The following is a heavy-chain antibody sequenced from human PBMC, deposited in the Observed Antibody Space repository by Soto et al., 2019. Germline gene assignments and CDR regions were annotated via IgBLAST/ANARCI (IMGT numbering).Heavy chain of an antibody. J-gene: IGHJ5*02. V-gene: IGHV4-59*11. Sequence: LEILSLTCTVSGGSTSGHCWSWIRQPPGKGLEWIGYIYSSGSPHHNPSLKSRVIISEDRSKNQIYLKLNSVTAADTAVYYCAREYYYDSSGIGFDPWGPGTLVTVSS. CDR2: IYSSGSP. CDR1: GGSTSGHC. CDR3: AREYYYDSSGIGFDP. D-gene: IGHD3-22*01.